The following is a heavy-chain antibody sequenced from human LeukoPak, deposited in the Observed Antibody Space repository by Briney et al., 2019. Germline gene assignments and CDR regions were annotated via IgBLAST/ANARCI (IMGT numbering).Heavy chain of an antibody. CDR2: ISSNSSYI. CDR1: GFTFSSYS. Sequence: GGSLRLSCAASGFTFSSYSMNWVRQAPGKGLEWVSSISSNSSYIYYADSVKGRFTISRDNAKNSLYLQMNSLRAEDTAVYYCARGSPHDSSGYYYDCWGQGTLVTVSS. D-gene: IGHD3-22*01. CDR3: ARGSPHDSSGYYYDC. J-gene: IGHJ4*02. V-gene: IGHV3-21*01.